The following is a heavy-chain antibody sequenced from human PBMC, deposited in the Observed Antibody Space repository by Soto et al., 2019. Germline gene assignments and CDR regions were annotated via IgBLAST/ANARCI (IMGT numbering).Heavy chain of an antibody. V-gene: IGHV4-4*07. J-gene: IGHJ5*02. Sequence: SETLSLTCAVSGASVRSYHWSWIRQAAGKGLEWIGRVQMSGTTNYNPSLKTRVTMSLDTSKNEVSLRMTSVAAADTAVYFCAKDRSTMRWFDPWGQGSLVTVSS. CDR1: GASVRSYH. CDR2: VQMSGTT. CDR3: AKDRSTMRWFDP. D-gene: IGHD1-1*01.